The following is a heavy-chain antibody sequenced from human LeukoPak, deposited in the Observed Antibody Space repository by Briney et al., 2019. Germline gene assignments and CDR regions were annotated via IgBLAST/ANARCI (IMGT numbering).Heavy chain of an antibody. CDR3: ARDPNPYSGIYS. CDR1: GFAFSSYS. Sequence: GGSLRLSCAASGFAFSSYSMNWVRQVPGKGLEWVSYISSSSSTIYYADSVKGRFTISRDDSKNTLYLQMNSLRAEDTAVYYCARDPNPYSGIYSWGQGTLVTVSS. CDR2: ISSSSSTI. V-gene: IGHV3-48*01. J-gene: IGHJ4*02. D-gene: IGHD1-26*01.